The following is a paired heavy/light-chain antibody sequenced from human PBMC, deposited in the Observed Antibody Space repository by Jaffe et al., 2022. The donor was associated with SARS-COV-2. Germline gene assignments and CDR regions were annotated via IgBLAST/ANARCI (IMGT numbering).Heavy chain of an antibody. V-gene: IGHV3-33*01. CDR3: ARGEDFWSGYYTMEGEYYFDY. J-gene: IGHJ4*02. CDR1: GFTFSSYG. CDR2: IWYDGSNK. Sequence: QVQLVESGGGVVQPGRSLRLSCAASGFTFSSYGMHWVRQAPGKGLEWVAVIWYDGSNKYYADSVKGRFTISRDNSKNTLYLQMNSLRAEDTAVYYCARGEDFWSGYYTMEGEYYFDYWGQGTLVTVSS. D-gene: IGHD3-3*01.
Light chain of an antibody. CDR1: SSDVGGYNY. Sequence: QSALTQPPSASGSPGQSVTISCTGTSSDVGGYNYVSWYQQHPGKAPKLMIYEVSKRPSGVPDRFSGSKSGNTASLTVSGLQAEDEADYYCSSYAGSRNVVFGGGTKLTVL. CDR2: EVS. J-gene: IGLJ2*01. V-gene: IGLV2-8*01. CDR3: SSYAGSRNVV.